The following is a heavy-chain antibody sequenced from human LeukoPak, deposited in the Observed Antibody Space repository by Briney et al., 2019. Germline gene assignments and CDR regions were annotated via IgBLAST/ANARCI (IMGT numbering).Heavy chain of an antibody. CDR1: GGSISSYY. Sequence: PSETLSLTCTVSGGSISSYYWSWIRQPPGKGLEWIGYIYYSGSTNYNPSLKSRVTISVDTSKNQFSLKLSSVTAADTAVYYCARGGTMVRGVTRSSMDVWGQGTTVTVSS. D-gene: IGHD3-10*01. CDR3: ARGGTMVRGVTRSSMDV. V-gene: IGHV4-59*01. CDR2: IYYSGST. J-gene: IGHJ6*02.